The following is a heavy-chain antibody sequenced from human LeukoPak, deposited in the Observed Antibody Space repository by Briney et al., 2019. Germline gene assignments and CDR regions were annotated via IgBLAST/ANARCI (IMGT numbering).Heavy chain of an antibody. D-gene: IGHD6-13*01. CDR3: ARHVARIAAAGTVWWFDP. J-gene: IGHJ5*02. V-gene: IGHV4-59*08. CDR1: GGSISSYY. Sequence: SETLSLTCTVSGGSISSYYSSWIRQPPGKGLEWIGYIYYSGSTNYNPSLKSRVTISVDTSKNQFSLKLSSVTAADTAVYYCARHVARIAAAGTVWWFDPWGQGTLVTVSS. CDR2: IYYSGST.